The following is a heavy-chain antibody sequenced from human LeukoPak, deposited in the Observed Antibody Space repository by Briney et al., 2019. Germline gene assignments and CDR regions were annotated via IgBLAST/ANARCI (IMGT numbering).Heavy chain of an antibody. CDR2: ISAYNGNT. Sequence: ASVKVSCKASGYTFTSYGISWVRQAPGQGLEWMGWISAYNGNTNYAQKFQGRVTITADESTSTAYMELSSLGSEDTAVYYCARVGPAAGIDYWGQGTLVTVSS. J-gene: IGHJ4*02. CDR1: GYTFTSYG. V-gene: IGHV1-18*01. D-gene: IGHD6-13*01. CDR3: ARVGPAAGIDY.